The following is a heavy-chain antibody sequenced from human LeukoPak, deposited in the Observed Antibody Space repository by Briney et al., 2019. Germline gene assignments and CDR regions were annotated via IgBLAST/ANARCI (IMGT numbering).Heavy chain of an antibody. J-gene: IGHJ4*02. D-gene: IGHD3-10*01. CDR1: GYTFTSYG. Sequence: GASVKVSCKASGYTFTSYGISWVRQAPGQGLEWMGWISAYNSNTNYAQKLQGRVTMTTDTSTSTAYMELRSLRSDDTAVYYCARTYYYGSGSYSPDYWGQGTLVTVSS. CDR3: ARTYYYGSGSYSPDY. V-gene: IGHV1-18*04. CDR2: ISAYNSNT.